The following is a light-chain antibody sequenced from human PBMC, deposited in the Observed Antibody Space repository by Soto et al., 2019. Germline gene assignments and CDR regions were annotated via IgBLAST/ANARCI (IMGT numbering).Light chain of an antibody. CDR3: QRSYSTPRLT. V-gene: IGKV1-39*01. CDR1: QSSSSY. J-gene: IGKJ4*01. CDR2: TPS. Sequence: DIQMTQSPSSLSASVGDRVTITCRARQSSSSYLNWYQQKPGKAPKLLIYTPSSLQSGDPSRFSGSGSGTDFTLTISSLQTEDFATYYCQRSYSTPRLTFGGGTKVEIK.